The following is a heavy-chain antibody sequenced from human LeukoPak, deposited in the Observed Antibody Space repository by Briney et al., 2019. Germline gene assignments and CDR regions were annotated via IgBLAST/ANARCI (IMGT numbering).Heavy chain of an antibody. Sequence: PSETLSLTCAVYGGSFSGYYWSWIRQPPGKGLEWIGEINHSGSTNYNPSLKSRVTISVDTSKNQFSQKLSSVTAADTAVYYCARDGELYDSSGYVIWFDPWGQGTLVTVSS. CDR2: INHSGST. V-gene: IGHV4-34*01. J-gene: IGHJ5*02. CDR1: GGSFSGYY. CDR3: ARDGELYDSSGYVIWFDP. D-gene: IGHD3-22*01.